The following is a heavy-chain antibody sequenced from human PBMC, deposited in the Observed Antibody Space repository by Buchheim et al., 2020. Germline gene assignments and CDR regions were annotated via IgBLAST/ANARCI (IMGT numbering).Heavy chain of an antibody. J-gene: IGHJ4*02. D-gene: IGHD2-15*01. CDR3: APYCSGGSCYSLDY. CDR1: GFTFSSYS. Sequence: EVQLVESGGGLVKPGGSLRLSCAASGFTFSSYSMNWVRQAPGKGLEWVSSITSSSSYIYYADSVKGRFPISRDNPKNSLYLQMNSLRAEDTAVYFCAPYCSGGSCYSLDYWGQGTL. CDR2: ITSSSSYI. V-gene: IGHV3-21*01.